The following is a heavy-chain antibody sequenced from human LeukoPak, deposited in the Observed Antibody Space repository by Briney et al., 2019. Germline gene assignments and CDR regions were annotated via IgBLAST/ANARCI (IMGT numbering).Heavy chain of an antibody. V-gene: IGHV1-8*01. J-gene: IGHJ3*02. CDR1: GYTFTSYG. CDR2: MNPNSGNT. D-gene: IGHD5-12*01. Sequence: ASVKVSCKASGYTFTSYGINWVRQATGQGLEWMGWMNPNSGNTGYAQKFQGRVTMTRNTSISTAYMELSSLRSEDTAVYYCARDLGYGDAFDIWGQGTMVTVPS. CDR3: ARDLGYGDAFDI.